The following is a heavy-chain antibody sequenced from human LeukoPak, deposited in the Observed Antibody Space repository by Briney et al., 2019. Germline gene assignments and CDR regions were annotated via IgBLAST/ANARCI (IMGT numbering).Heavy chain of an antibody. J-gene: IGHJ4*02. CDR1: GYTFTGYY. CDR2: INPNSGGT. Sequence: ASVKVSCKASGYTFTGYYMHWVRQAPGQGLEWMGWINPNSGGTNYAQKFQGRVTMTRDTSISTAYMELSRLRSDGTAVYYCAYTRDDILTGYPIDYWGQGTLVTVSS. CDR3: AYTRDDILTGYPIDY. V-gene: IGHV1-2*02. D-gene: IGHD3-9*01.